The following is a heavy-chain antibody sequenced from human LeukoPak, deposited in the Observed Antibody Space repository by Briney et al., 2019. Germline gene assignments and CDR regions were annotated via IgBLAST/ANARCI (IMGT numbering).Heavy chain of an antibody. J-gene: IGHJ4*02. CDR2: IYYSWST. V-gene: IGHV4-59*08. CDR3: ARLSPHNYFDY. CDR1: GGSISSYY. Sequence: SETLSLTCTVSGGSISSYYWSWIRQPPGKGLEWIGYIYYSWSTNYNPSLKSRVTISVDTSKNQFSLKLSSVTAADTAVYYCARLSPHNYFDYWGQGTPVTVSS.